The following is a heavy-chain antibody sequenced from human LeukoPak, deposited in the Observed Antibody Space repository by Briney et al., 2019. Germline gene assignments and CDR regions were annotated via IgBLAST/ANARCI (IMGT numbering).Heavy chain of an antibody. CDR2: IYYSGST. V-gene: IGHV4-59*01. Sequence: TSETLSLTCIVSGGSTISYYWSWIRQPPGKGLEWIGYIYYSGSTNYNPSLKSRVTISLDTSKNQFSLKLSSVTAPDTAVYYCARLFWSDSHSFDYWGQGTLVTVSS. D-gene: IGHD3-3*01. CDR1: GGSTISYY. J-gene: IGHJ4*02. CDR3: ARLFWSDSHSFDY.